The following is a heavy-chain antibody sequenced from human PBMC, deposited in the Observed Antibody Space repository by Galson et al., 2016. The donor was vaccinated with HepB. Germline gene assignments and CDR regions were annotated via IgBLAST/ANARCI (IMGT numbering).Heavy chain of an antibody. CDR3: AREILYFTGATCTRGGLDT. CDR2: TYFSSRSKWLP. Sequence: CAISGDSVSSDSATWNWIRQSPSRGLEWLGRTYFSSRSKWLPDYGLSLKSRMTIEPDTSRKQFSLHLESVVPEEPAGYLCAREILYFTGATCTRGGLDTWGKGTTVIVSS. CDR1: GDSVSSDSAT. D-gene: IGHD2-8*02. V-gene: IGHV6-1*01. J-gene: IGHJ6*04.